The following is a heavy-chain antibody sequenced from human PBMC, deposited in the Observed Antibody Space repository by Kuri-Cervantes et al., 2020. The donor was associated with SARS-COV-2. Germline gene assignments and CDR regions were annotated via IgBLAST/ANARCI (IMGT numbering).Heavy chain of an antibody. CDR2: ITWDGGST. CDR3: ARGNTRRQTIFGVLIAPCIDY. J-gene: IGHJ4*02. V-gene: IGHV3-43D*03. CDR1: GFTLDDYG. Sequence: GGSLRLSCAASGFTLDDYGMYWVRQTPGKGLEWVCCITWDGGSTFCADSVKGRFTISRDNAKKSLFLQMNSLRAEDTAVYYCARGNTRRQTIFGVLIAPCIDYWGQGTLVTVSS. D-gene: IGHD3-3*01.